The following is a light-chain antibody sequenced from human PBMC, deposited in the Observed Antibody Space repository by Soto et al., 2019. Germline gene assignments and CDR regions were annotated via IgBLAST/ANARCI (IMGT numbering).Light chain of an antibody. CDR3: QQLHDYPIT. CDR2: AAS. V-gene: IGKV1-9*01. CDR1: QGISSY. Sequence: IQLAQSPSSLSASVRERFTITCRASQGISSYLAWYQQKPGKAPKLLICAASTLQSGVPSRFSGSGSGTDFTLTISSLQPEDFATYYCQQLHDYPITFGQGTRLEIK. J-gene: IGKJ5*01.